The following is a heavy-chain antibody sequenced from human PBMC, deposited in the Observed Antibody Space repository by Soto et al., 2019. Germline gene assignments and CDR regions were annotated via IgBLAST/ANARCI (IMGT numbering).Heavy chain of an antibody. D-gene: IGHD6-13*01. CDR2: ISAYNGNT. CDR3: ARDAAAGLNDY. J-gene: IGHJ4*02. Sequence: ASVKVSCKVSGYTLTELSIHWVRQAPGKGLEWMGWISAYNGNTKYAQKFQGRVTMTTDTSTSTAYMEVRSLRSDDTAVYYCARDAAAGLNDYWGQGTLVTVSS. CDR1: GYTLTELS. V-gene: IGHV1-18*01.